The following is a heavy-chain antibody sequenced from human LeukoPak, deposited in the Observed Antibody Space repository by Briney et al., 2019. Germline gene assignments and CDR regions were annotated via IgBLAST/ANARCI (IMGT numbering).Heavy chain of an antibody. V-gene: IGHV3-74*01. J-gene: IGHJ4*02. D-gene: IGHD6-19*01. CDR1: GFTFSKYW. CDR3: ATKQWLAPPPDS. CDR2: INTDGTVT. Sequence: PGGSLRLSCAASGFTFSKYWMLLVRQAPGQGLESVSRINTDGTVTTYADSVKGRFTVSRDHADHTMFLQMNSVRDEDTAVYYCATKQWLAPPPDSWGQGTPVTVSS.